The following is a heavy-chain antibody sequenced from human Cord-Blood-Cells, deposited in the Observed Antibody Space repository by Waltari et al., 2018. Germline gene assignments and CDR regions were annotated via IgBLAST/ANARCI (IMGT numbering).Heavy chain of an antibody. CDR2: MYSGGST. D-gene: IGHD6-13*01. CDR3: ARLAAAGTHFDY. CDR1: GFTVSSNY. V-gene: IGHV3-53*04. Sequence: EVQLVESGGGLVQPGGSLRLSCAASGFTVSSNYMSWVRQAPGKGLEWVSVMYSGGSTDYAGSVKCRFTISRHNTKNSLYLQMNSLRAEDTAVYYFARLAAAGTHFDYWGQGTLVTVSS. J-gene: IGHJ4*02.